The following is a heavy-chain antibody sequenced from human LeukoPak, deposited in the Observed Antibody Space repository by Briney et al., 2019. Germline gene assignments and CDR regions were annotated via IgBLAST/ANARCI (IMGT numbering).Heavy chain of an antibody. CDR2: ISGGGYT. CDR1: GFTFSSYA. CDR3: AKGIYGSGTFYLFDY. Sequence: PGGSLRLSCAASGFTFSSYAMSWVRQGPGKGLECVSAISGGGYTYYADSVKGRFTISRDNSKSTLYLQMTSLRAGDTAIYYCAKGIYGSGTFYLFDYWGQGTLVTVSS. D-gene: IGHD3-10*01. V-gene: IGHV3-23*01. J-gene: IGHJ4*02.